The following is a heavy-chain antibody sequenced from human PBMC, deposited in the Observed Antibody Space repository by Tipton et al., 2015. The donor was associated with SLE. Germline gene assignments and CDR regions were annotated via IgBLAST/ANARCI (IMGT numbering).Heavy chain of an antibody. CDR3: ARGGLGRGSGWSGAFAP. V-gene: IGHV4-61*01. CDR1: GGSVSSGSYY. Sequence: TLSLTCTVSGGSVSSGSYYWSWIRQPPGKGLEWIGYIYHSGGTNHSPSLKSRVTISVDTSKNQFSLKLSSVTAADTAVYYCARGGLGRGSGWSGAFAPWGQGAVVAVSS. D-gene: IGHD6-19*01. J-gene: IGHJ5*02. CDR2: IYHSGGT.